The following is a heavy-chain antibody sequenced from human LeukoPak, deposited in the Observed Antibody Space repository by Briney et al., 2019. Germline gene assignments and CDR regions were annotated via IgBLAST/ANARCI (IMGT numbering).Heavy chain of an antibody. D-gene: IGHD3-22*01. CDR1: GFTVNSNY. V-gene: IGHV3-53*01. J-gene: IGHJ5*02. Sequence: GGSLRLSCAASGFTVNSNYMSWVRQAPGKGLEWVSVIYSGGSTYYADSVKGRFTISRDNSKNTLYLQMNSLRAEDTAVYYCARSYDSSGFDWFDPWGQGTLVTVSS. CDR3: ARSYDSSGFDWFDP. CDR2: IYSGGST.